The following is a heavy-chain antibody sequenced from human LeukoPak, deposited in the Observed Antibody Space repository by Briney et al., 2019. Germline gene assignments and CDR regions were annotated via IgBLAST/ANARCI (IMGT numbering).Heavy chain of an antibody. J-gene: IGHJ3*02. CDR2: IRGGGAYP. V-gene: IGHV3-23*01. D-gene: IGHD5-18*01. Sequence: GGSLRLSCGASGFIFSNFAMSWVRQAPGKGLEWVSSIRGGGAYPHYADSVKGRFTISRDNSKNTLYLQMNSLRADDTAIYYCAKCSESYGNDAFDIWGQGTMVTVSS. CDR3: AKCSESYGNDAFDI. CDR1: GFIFSNFA.